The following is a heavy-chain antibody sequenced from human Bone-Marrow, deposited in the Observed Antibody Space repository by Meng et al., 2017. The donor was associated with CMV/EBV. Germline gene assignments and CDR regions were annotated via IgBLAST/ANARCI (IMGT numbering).Heavy chain of an antibody. CDR2: ISSGGSTI. CDR3: AIFSKPLQLWFSHFDY. D-gene: IGHD5-18*01. Sequence: GESLKISCAASGFTFSSYWMSWVRQAPGKGLEWVSYISSGGSTIYYADSVEGRFTISRDNSKNTLYLQMNSLRAEDTGVYYCAIFSKPLQLWFSHFDYWGQGTLVTVSS. V-gene: IGHV3-48*01. CDR1: GFTFSSYW. J-gene: IGHJ4*02.